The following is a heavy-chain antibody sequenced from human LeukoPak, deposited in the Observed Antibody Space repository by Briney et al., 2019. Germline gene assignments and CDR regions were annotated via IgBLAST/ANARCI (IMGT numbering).Heavy chain of an antibody. V-gene: IGHV4-4*07. Sequence: SETLSLTCTVSGDSISSYYWSWIRQPAGKGLEWIGRIYTSGSTNYNPSLKSRVTMSVDTSKNQFSLKLSSVTAADTAVYYCARVRGSSSNWYFDLWGRGTLVTVSS. CDR3: ARVRGSSSNWYFDL. D-gene: IGHD6-6*01. J-gene: IGHJ2*01. CDR2: IYTSGST. CDR1: GDSISSYY.